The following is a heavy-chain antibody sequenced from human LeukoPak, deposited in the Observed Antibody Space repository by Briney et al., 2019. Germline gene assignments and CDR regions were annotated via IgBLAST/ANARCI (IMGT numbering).Heavy chain of an antibody. CDR2: ISWNSGSI. J-gene: IGHJ3*02. Sequence: GGSLRLSCAASGFTFDDYAMHWVRQAPGKGLEWVSGISWNSGSIGYADSVKGQFTISRDNAKNSLYLQMNGLRAEDTALYYCAVLGDYYDSSGYYPPGGDAFDIWGQGTMVTVSS. CDR3: AVLGDYYDSSGYYPPGGDAFDI. D-gene: IGHD3-22*01. CDR1: GFTFDDYA. V-gene: IGHV3-9*01.